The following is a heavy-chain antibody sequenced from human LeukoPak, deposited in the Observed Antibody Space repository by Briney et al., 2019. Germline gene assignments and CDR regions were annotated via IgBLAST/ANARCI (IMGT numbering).Heavy chain of an antibody. D-gene: IGHD3-22*01. CDR1: GYTFTSYD. Sequence: ASVKVSCTASGYTFTSYDINWVRQATGQGLEWMGWMNPNSGNTGYAQKFQGRVTMTRNTSISTAYMELSSLRSEDTAVYYCARGSYYDSSGYYFNYYYYYYSMDVWGQGTTVTVSS. CDR2: MNPNSGNT. J-gene: IGHJ6*02. V-gene: IGHV1-8*01. CDR3: ARGSYYDSSGYYFNYYYYYYSMDV.